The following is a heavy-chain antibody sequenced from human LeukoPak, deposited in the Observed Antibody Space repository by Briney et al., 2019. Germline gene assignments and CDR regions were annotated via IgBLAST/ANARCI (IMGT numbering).Heavy chain of an antibody. Sequence: SETLSLTCTVSGFSISSGYYWGWIRQPPGKGLEWIGSIYHSGSTYYNPSLKSRVTISVDTSKNQSSLKLSSVTAADTAVYYCASSRLTGLDYWGQGTLVTVSS. J-gene: IGHJ4*02. CDR1: GFSISSGYY. CDR2: IYHSGST. D-gene: IGHD3-9*01. CDR3: ASSRLTGLDY. V-gene: IGHV4-38-2*02.